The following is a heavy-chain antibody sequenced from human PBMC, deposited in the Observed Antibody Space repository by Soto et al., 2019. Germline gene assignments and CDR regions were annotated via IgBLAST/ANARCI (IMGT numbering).Heavy chain of an antibody. V-gene: IGHV3-48*02. J-gene: IGHJ3*01. CDR2: ISSDNITK. CDR3: ARNVDL. D-gene: IGHD2-21*01. Sequence: SLRLSCVASGFSFSNYNMNWVRQAPGKGLEWLSYISSDNITKYYADSVRGRFTISRDSAKNSLYLQMNSLRDEDTAVYFCARNVDLWGQGTMVTVSS. CDR1: GFSFSNYN.